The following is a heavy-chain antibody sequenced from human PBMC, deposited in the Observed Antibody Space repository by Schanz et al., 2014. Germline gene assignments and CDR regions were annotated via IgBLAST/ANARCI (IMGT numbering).Heavy chain of an antibody. V-gene: IGHV3-11*04. J-gene: IGHJ4*02. Sequence: VQLVESGGGVVQPGRSLRLSCAASGFTFSDYYMSWVRQAPGKGLEWVSYISSVGISKYYADPVKGRFTISRDSAKNSLYLQMNSLRAEDTAVYYCATETYSSSWCFDYWGQGTLVTVSS. D-gene: IGHD6-13*01. CDR1: GFTFSDYY. CDR3: ATETYSSSWCFDY. CDR2: ISSVGISK.